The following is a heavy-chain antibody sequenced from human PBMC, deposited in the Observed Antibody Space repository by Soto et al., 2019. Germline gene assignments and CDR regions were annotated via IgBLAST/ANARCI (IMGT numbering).Heavy chain of an antibody. CDR2: ISGSGGST. CDR3: AKGGRAAAGTWFDY. J-gene: IGHJ4*02. V-gene: IGHV3-23*01. Sequence: GGSLRLSCAVSEFTFSTYAMSWVRQAPGKGLEWVSVISGSGGSTYYADSVKGRFTISRDSSKNTLYLQMNGLRAEDTALYYCAKGGRAAAGTWFDYWGQGTLVTVSS. CDR1: EFTFSTYA. D-gene: IGHD6-13*01.